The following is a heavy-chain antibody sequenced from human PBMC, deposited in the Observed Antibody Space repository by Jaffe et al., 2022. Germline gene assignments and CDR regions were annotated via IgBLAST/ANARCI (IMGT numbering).Heavy chain of an antibody. J-gene: IGHJ4*02. CDR3: ARDLGYYYDSSGNYYFDY. D-gene: IGHD3-22*01. CDR2: IIPILGIA. V-gene: IGHV1-69*08. CDR1: GGTFSSYT. Sequence: QVQLVQSGAEVKKPGSSVKVSCKASGGTFSSYTISWVRQAPGQGLEWMGRIIPILGIANYAQKFQGRVTITADKSTSTAYMELSSLRSEDTAVYYCARDLGYYYDSSGNYYFDYWGQGTLVTVSS.